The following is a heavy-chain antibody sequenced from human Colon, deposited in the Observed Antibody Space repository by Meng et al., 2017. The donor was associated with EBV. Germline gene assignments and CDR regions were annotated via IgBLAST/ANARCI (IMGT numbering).Heavy chain of an antibody. V-gene: IGHV4-30-4*01. CDR1: GGSINSGDYY. CDR2: IYYTGST. Sequence: QVALQVSGPGLVKPSQTLSLTCTFSGGSINSGDYYWSWVRQPPGKGLEWIGYIYYTGSTYYNPSLKSRVTISMDTSKNQFSLRLSSVTAADTAVYYCARNYYFDYWGQGTLVTVSS. J-gene: IGHJ4*02. CDR3: ARNYYFDY.